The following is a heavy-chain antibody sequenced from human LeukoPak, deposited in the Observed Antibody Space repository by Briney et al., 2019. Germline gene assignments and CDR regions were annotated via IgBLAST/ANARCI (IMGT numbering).Heavy chain of an antibody. Sequence: PGGSLRLSCAPSGFSVIDYYMTWVRQAPGKGLEWVSVLHSGGSTYYADSVKGRFTISRDDSKNTLYLQMNSLRAEDAAVYYCARVTMSTSGWPPSHFDSWGQGILVTVSS. CDR1: GFSVIDYY. D-gene: IGHD6-19*01. J-gene: IGHJ4*02. CDR3: ARVTMSTSGWPPSHFDS. V-gene: IGHV3-53*01. CDR2: LHSGGST.